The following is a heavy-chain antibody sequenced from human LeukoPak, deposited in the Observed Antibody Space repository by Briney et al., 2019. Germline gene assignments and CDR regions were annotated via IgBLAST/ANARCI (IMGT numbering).Heavy chain of an antibody. V-gene: IGHV4-34*01. CDR2: INDSGRT. J-gene: IGHJ6*03. CDR3: ARRWNYGRNYYIHV. D-gene: IGHD1-7*01. CDR1: GGSFSNYF. Sequence: PSETLSLTCAVYGGSFSNYFWSWIRQPPGRGLEWIGEINDSGRTNYNPSLMSRVTVSVDTSKNQFSLRLTSVTATDTAVHYCARRWNYGRNYYIHVGGNGATVSVSS.